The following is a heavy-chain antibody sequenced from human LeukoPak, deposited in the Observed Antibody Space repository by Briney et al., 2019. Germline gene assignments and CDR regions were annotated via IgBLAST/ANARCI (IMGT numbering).Heavy chain of an antibody. D-gene: IGHD3-22*01. CDR3: AKANSPCYYDSSGYSTFDY. CDR1: GFTFSSYA. Sequence: PGGSLRLSCAASGFTFSSYAMNWVHRAPGKGLEWVLGISGSGVSPYYADSMKGRFTMSRDNSKNTLYLQMNSLRAEDTAVYYCAKANSPCYYDSSGYSTFDYWGQGTLVTVSS. V-gene: IGHV3-23*01. J-gene: IGHJ4*02. CDR2: ISGSGVSP.